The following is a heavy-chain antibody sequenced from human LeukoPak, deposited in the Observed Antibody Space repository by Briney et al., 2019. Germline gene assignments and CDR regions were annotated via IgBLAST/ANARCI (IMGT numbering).Heavy chain of an antibody. CDR1: GFTFSSYS. D-gene: IGHD6-19*01. J-gene: IGHJ4*02. Sequence: GGSLRLSCAASGFTFSSYSMNWVRQAPGKGLEWVSYISSSSSTIYYADSVKGRFTISRGNAKNSLYLQMNSLRAEDTAVYYCARENSSGWYVPAFYNYWGQGTLVTVSS. V-gene: IGHV3-48*01. CDR3: ARENSSGWYVPAFYNY. CDR2: ISSSSSTI.